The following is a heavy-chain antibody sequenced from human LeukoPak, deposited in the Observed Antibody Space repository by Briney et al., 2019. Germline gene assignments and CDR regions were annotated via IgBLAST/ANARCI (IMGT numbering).Heavy chain of an antibody. J-gene: IGHJ5*02. Sequence: GGSLRLSCAASGFTFSTYTINWVRQAPGKGLEWVSSISSSSSYIYYADSVKGRFTISRDNAKNSLYLQMNSLRAEDTAVYHCAREGTMGFDPWGQGTLVTVSS. CDR2: ISSSSSYI. CDR1: GFTFSTYT. D-gene: IGHD4/OR15-4a*01. CDR3: AREGTMGFDP. V-gene: IGHV3-21*01.